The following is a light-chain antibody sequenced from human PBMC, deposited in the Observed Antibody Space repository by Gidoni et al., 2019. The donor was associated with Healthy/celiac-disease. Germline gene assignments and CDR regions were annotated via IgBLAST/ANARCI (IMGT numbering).Light chain of an antibody. CDR2: DAS. J-gene: IGKJ5*01. V-gene: IGKV3-11*01. CDR3: QERSNWPVT. Sequence: EIVLTQSPATLSLSPGEKATLSCRASQSVSSYVAWYQQKPGQAPRLLIYDASNRATGLPAWFSGSWSGTDFTLTISCLEPEDFAVYYRQERSNWPVTFGQGTRLEIK. CDR1: QSVSSY.